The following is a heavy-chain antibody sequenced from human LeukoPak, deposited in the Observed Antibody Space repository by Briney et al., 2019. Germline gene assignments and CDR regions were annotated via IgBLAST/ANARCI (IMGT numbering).Heavy chain of an antibody. CDR3: ARDHLGYDY. D-gene: IGHD5-12*01. Sequence: GGSLRLSCAASGFTFSSYSMNWVRQAPGKGLEWVSSITSTSTYIYYADSVKGRFTISRDNAKNSLYLQMNSLRDEDTAVYYCARDHLGYDYWGQGTLVTVSS. CDR2: ITSTSTYI. CDR1: GFTFSSYS. V-gene: IGHV3-21*01. J-gene: IGHJ4*02.